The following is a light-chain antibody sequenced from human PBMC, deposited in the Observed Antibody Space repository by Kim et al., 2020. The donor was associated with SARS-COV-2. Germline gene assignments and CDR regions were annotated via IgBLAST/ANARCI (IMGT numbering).Light chain of an antibody. CDR1: QSVSSSY. J-gene: IGKJ2*01. V-gene: IGKV3-20*01. CDR2: GAS. CDR3: QQYGSSPPYT. Sequence: EIVLTQSPGILSLSPGERATLSCRASQSVSSSYLAWYQQKPGQAPRLLIYGASSRATGIPDRFSGSGSGTDFTLTISRLEPEDFAVYYCQQYGSSPPYTFGQGTKLEI.